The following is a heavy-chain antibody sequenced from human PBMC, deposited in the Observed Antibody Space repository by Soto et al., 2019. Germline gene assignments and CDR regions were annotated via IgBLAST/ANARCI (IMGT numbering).Heavy chain of an antibody. Sequence: QVQLLQSGAEVKKPGSSVTVSCKASGGTFSSNSIGWVRQAPGQGREWMGGIVPMFGTPKNAQKFQGRVTINAGGSSRPGLMEPDSVRSDDTGEYYCAIVEAQVVGYWFPELWGRCPLVTVSS. CDR1: GGTFSSNS. D-gene: IGHD2-15*01. CDR3: AIVEAQVVGYWFPEL. V-gene: IGHV1-69*12. J-gene: IGHJ2*01. CDR2: IVPMFGTP.